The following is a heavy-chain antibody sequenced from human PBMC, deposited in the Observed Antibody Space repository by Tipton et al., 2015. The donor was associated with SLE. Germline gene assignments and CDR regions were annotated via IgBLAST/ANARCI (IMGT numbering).Heavy chain of an antibody. CDR1: GFTFSSYG. D-gene: IGHD6-13*01. Sequence: SLRLSCAASGFTFSSYGMHWVRQAPGKGLEWVAFIRYDGSNKYYADSVKGRFTISRDNSKNTLYLQMNSLRAEDTAVYYCARAKQPLGTAFDIWGQGTMVTVSS. J-gene: IGHJ3*02. V-gene: IGHV3-30*02. CDR2: IRYDGSNK. CDR3: ARAKQPLGTAFDI.